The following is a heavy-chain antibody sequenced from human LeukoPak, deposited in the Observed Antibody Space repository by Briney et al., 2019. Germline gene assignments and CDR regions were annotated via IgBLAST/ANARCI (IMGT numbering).Heavy chain of an antibody. Sequence: ASVKVSCKASGYTFTGYYMHWVRQAPGQGLEWMGWINPNSGGTNYAQKFQGWVTMTRDTSISTAYMELSRLRSDDTAVYYCARNYDSSGYYPLDYWGQGTLVTVSS. J-gene: IGHJ4*02. CDR3: ARNYDSSGYYPLDY. D-gene: IGHD3-22*01. V-gene: IGHV1-2*04. CDR2: INPNSGGT. CDR1: GYTFTGYY.